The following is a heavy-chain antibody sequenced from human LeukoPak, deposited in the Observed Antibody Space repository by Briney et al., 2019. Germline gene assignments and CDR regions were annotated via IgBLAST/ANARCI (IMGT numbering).Heavy chain of an antibody. J-gene: IGHJ4*02. CDR3: ARGGAHYYDSSGYSDY. Sequence: ASVKVSCKASGYTFTSYDINWVRQAPGQGLEWMGWMNPNSGNTGYAQKFQGRVTMTRNTSISTAYMGLSSLRSEDTAVYYCARGGAHYYDSSGYSDYWGQGTLVSVSS. CDR2: MNPNSGNT. V-gene: IGHV1-8*01. CDR1: GYTFTSYD. D-gene: IGHD3-22*01.